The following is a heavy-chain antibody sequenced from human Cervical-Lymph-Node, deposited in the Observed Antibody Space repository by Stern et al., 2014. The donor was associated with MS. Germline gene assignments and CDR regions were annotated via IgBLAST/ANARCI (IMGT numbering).Heavy chain of an antibody. D-gene: IGHD4-17*01. CDR1: GYTFTSYT. J-gene: IGHJ3*02. V-gene: IGHV1-3*01. CDR3: ARSIAGYGDFYLGAFDI. Sequence: QVQLVQSGAEVKKPGASVTISCKASGYTFTSYTIHWVRQAPGQRLEWMGWITPGNGNTRYSKKFQDRVTITRDTSASTAYVELSGLRSEDTAVYYCARSIAGYGDFYLGAFDIWGQGTVVTVSS. CDR2: ITPGNGNT.